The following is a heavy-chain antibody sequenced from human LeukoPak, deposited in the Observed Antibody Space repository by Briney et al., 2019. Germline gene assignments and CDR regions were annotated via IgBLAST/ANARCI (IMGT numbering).Heavy chain of an antibody. CDR2: IIPIFGIA. V-gene: IGHV1-69*04. Sequence: GASVKASCKASGGTFSSYAISWVRQAPGQGLEWMGRIIPIFGIANYAQKFQGRVTITADKSTSTAYMELSSLRSEDTAVYCCTVAGTGMLDYWGQGTLVTVSS. J-gene: IGHJ4*02. CDR1: GGTFSSYA. CDR3: TVAGTGMLDY. D-gene: IGHD6-19*01.